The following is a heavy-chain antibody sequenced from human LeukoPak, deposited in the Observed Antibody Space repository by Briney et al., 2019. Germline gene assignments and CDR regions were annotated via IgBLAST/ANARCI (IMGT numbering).Heavy chain of an antibody. CDR3: AKGSDFWSGYLSYDY. J-gene: IGHJ4*02. Sequence: GGSLTLSCAASGFTFSSYAMSWVRQPPGKGLEWVSAISGSGGSTYYADSVKGRFTISRDNSKNTLYLQMSSLRAEDTAVYYCAKGSDFWSGYLSYDYWGQGTLVTVSS. D-gene: IGHD3-3*01. V-gene: IGHV3-23*01. CDR1: GFTFSSYA. CDR2: ISGSGGST.